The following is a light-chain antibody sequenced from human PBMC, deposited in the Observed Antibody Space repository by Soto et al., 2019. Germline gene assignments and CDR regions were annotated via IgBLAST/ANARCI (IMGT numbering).Light chain of an antibody. J-gene: IGKJ1*01. CDR2: GAS. CDR1: QSVSSSY. Sequence: PGERVSPSCRASQSVSSSYLTWYQQKPGQAPRLLIYGASTRATSIPARFSGSGSGTDFTLTISSLQPEDFAVYYCQQDYNLPGTFGQGTKLDI. CDR3: QQDYNLPGT. V-gene: IGKV3D-7*01.